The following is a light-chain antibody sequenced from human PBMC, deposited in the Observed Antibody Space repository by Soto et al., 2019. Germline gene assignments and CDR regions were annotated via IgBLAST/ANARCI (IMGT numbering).Light chain of an antibody. CDR2: DAS. J-gene: IGKJ3*01. CDR1: QSVSSY. CDR3: QQRSNWPVT. V-gene: IGKV3-11*01. Sequence: EIVWTQSPATLSFSPGERATLSCRARQSVSSYLACYQQKPGQAHRLLIYDASNRATGIPARFSGSGSGTDFTLTISSLEPEDFAVYYCQQRSNWPVTFGPGTKVDIK.